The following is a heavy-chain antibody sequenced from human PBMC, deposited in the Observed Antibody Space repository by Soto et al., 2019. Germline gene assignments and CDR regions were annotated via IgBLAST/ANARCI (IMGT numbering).Heavy chain of an antibody. Sequence: QLQLQESGSGLVRPSQTLSLTCAVSGGSISSGGYSWNWIRQPPGKGLEWIGYIYHSGSTLYNPSLKSRVTISVHKSKNQLSLKPSSVTAADMAVYYCARDQLEGTWFDPWGQGTLVTVSS. J-gene: IGHJ5*02. CDR1: GGSISSGGYS. D-gene: IGHD1-1*01. CDR2: IYHSGST. V-gene: IGHV4-30-2*01. CDR3: ARDQLEGTWFDP.